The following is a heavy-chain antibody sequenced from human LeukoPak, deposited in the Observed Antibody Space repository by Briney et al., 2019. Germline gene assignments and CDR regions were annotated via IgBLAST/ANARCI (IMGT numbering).Heavy chain of an antibody. CDR1: GYSFTSYW. CDR3: PRPDYDILTGSKGFDY. D-gene: IGHD3-9*01. Sequence: GESLKISCKGSGYSFTSYWISWVRQMPGKGLEWMGRIDPSDSYTNYSPSFQGHVTISADKSISTAYLQWSSLKASDTAIFFRPRPDYDILTGSKGFDYWGQGTLVTVSS. CDR2: IDPSDSYT. J-gene: IGHJ4*02. V-gene: IGHV5-10-1*01.